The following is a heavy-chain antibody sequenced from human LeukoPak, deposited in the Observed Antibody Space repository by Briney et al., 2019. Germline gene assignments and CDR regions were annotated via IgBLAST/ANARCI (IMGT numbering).Heavy chain of an antibody. J-gene: IGHJ4*02. CDR1: GYTFTGYY. D-gene: IGHD3-22*01. CDR2: INPNSGGT. Sequence: GASVKVSCKASGYTFTGYYMHWVRQAPGQGLEWMGWINPNSGGTNYAQKLQGRVTMTTDTSTSTAYMELRSLRSDDTAVYYCARDADYDSSGYYYVQRVVFDYWGQGTLVTVSS. CDR3: ARDADYDSSGYYYVQRVVFDY. V-gene: IGHV1-2*02.